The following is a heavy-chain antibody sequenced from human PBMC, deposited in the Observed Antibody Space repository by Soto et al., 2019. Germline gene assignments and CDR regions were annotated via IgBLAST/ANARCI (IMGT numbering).Heavy chain of an antibody. CDR1: GFSFSDYS. J-gene: IGHJ4*02. CDR3: TKDRVPDGIYSFDY. V-gene: IGHV3-23*05. CDR2: IDLTGTMT. Sequence: EAQVSESGGDLVQPGGSLRLSCAASGFSFSDYSMNWVRQAPGKGLEWVAFIDLTGTMTDYRESVKGRFTLSKDKSMKTVYLQMNNLRVEDAAIYYCTKDRVPDGIYSFDYWGRGALVTVSS. D-gene: IGHD2-21*01.